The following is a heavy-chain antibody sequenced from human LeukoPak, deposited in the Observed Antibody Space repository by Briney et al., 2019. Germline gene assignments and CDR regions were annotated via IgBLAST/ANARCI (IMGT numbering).Heavy chain of an antibody. Sequence: ETLSLACAVSGGSISSSNWWSWVRQPPGKGLEWVSTFTGNGDGTYYADSVKGRFTISRDTSKNTLYLQMNSLRAGDTAVYYCAKTTDSGCPTCYGYFDYWGQGTLVTVSS. CDR1: GGSISSSN. J-gene: IGHJ4*02. CDR2: FTGNGDGT. D-gene: IGHD2/OR15-2a*01. CDR3: AKTTDSGCPTCYGYFDY. V-gene: IGHV3-23*01.